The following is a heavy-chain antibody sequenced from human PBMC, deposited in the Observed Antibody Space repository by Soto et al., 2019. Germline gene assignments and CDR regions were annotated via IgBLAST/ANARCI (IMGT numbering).Heavy chain of an antibody. D-gene: IGHD6-19*01. CDR1: GGTFSTFG. J-gene: IGHJ5*01. CDR3: ARQTVCSGWRSGNCLDS. V-gene: IGHV1-69*06. CDR2: IIPIFNTA. Sequence: SVKVSCKVSGGTFSTFGISWVRQAPGQGLEWMGGIIPIFNTAKYAQKFQGRVTITADKSTSTVHMELSSLRSEDTAVYYCARQTVCSGWRSGNCLDSRGQGTLGTLSS.